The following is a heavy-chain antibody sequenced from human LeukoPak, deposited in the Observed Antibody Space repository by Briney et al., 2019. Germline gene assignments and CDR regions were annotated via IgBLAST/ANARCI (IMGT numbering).Heavy chain of an antibody. V-gene: IGHV1-2*02. CDR1: GYTFTSYG. J-gene: IGHJ3*02. Sequence: ASVKVSCKASGYTFTSYGISWVRQAPGQGLEWMGWINPNSGGTNYAQKFQGRVTVTRDTSISTAYMELSRLRSDDTAVYYCAGVPMGYCSSAPCVFDIWGQGTMVTVSS. CDR3: AGVPMGYCSSAPCVFDI. CDR2: INPNSGGT. D-gene: IGHD2-2*01.